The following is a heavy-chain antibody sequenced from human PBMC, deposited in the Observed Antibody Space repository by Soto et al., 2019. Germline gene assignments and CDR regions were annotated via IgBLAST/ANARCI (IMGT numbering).Heavy chain of an antibody. CDR2: ISGSGGST. Sequence: PWGSLRLSCAASGFTFSSYAMSWVRQAPGKGLEWVSAISGSGGSTYYADSVKGRFTISRDNSKNTLYLQMNSLRAEDTAVYYCARGDYYDSSGPFSDAFDIWGQGTMVTVSS. CDR1: GFTFSSYA. V-gene: IGHV3-23*01. CDR3: ARGDYYDSSGPFSDAFDI. D-gene: IGHD3-22*01. J-gene: IGHJ3*02.